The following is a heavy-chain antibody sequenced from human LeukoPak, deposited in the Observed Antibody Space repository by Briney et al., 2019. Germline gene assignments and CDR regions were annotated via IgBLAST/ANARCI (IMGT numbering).Heavy chain of an antibody. D-gene: IGHD1-26*01. CDR2: IKQDGSEK. CDR3: ARTKWERPYDY. V-gene: IGHV3-7*01. J-gene: IGHJ4*02. Sequence: PGGSLRLSCAASGFTFSSYAMHWVRQAPGKGLEWVANIKQDGSEKYYVDSVKGRFTISRDNAKNSLYLQMNSLRAEDTAVYYCARTKWERPYDYWGQGTLVTVSS. CDR1: GFTFSSYA.